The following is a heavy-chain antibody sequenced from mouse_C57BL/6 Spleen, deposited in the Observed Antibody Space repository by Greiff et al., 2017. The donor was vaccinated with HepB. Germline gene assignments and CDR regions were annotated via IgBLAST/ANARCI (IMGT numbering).Heavy chain of an antibody. CDR3: TTPHYYGSSYLDY. CDR1: GFNIKDYY. V-gene: IGHV14-1*01. Sequence: VHVKQSGAELVRPGASVKLSCTASGFNIKDYYMHWVKQRPEQGLEWIGRIDPEDGDTEYAPKFQGKATMTADTSSNTAYLQLSSLTSEDTAVYYCTTPHYYGSSYLDYWGQGTTLTVSS. CDR2: IDPEDGDT. J-gene: IGHJ2*01. D-gene: IGHD1-1*01.